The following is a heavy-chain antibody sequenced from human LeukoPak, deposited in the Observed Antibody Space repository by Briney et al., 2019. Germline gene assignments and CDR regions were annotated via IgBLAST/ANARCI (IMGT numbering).Heavy chain of an antibody. V-gene: IGHV3-23*01. CDR3: ARFGGTDGFFDI. Sequence: GGSLRLSCAASEFTFSKFPMSWVRQAPGKGLEWVSGISGSGSNAYYADSVKGRFNISRDSSKNTLYLQMDSLRAGDTAVYYCARFGGTDGFFDIWGQGTMVTVSS. D-gene: IGHD3-10*01. J-gene: IGHJ3*02. CDR2: ISGSGSNA. CDR1: EFTFSKFP.